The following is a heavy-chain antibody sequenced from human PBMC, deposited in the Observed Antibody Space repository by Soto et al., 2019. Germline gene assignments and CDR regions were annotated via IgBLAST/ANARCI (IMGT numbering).Heavy chain of an antibody. Sequence: PSETLSLTCAVSGGSISSSNWWSWVRQPPGKGLEWIGEIYHSGSTNYNPSLKSRVTISVDKSKNQFSLKLSSVTAADTAVYYCARASSIAARHYYYYYGMDVWGQGTTVTV. CDR3: ARASSIAARHYYYYYGMDV. CDR1: GGSISSSNW. V-gene: IGHV4-4*02. CDR2: IYHSGST. D-gene: IGHD6-6*01. J-gene: IGHJ6*02.